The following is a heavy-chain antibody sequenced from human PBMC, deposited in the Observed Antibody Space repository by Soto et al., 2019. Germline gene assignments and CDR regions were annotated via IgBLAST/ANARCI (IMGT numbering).Heavy chain of an antibody. Sequence: GPVKVSCKASGYTFTIYGISWVRQAPGQGLEWMGWISSYNGNTNFAQKLQGRVTMTTDTSTSTAYMELRSLRSDDTAVYYCAREVGYCSGGNCYWDFDYWGQGTLVTVSS. CDR3: AREVGYCSGGNCYWDFDY. D-gene: IGHD2-15*01. V-gene: IGHV1-18*01. J-gene: IGHJ4*02. CDR1: GYTFTIYG. CDR2: ISSYNGNT.